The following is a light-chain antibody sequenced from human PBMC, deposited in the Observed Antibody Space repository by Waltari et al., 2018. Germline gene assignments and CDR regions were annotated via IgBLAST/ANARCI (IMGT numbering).Light chain of an antibody. V-gene: IGLV1-47*01. J-gene: IGLJ2*01. CDR2: RNN. CDR3: AAWDDSLSGVV. CDR1: SSHIGSNY. Sequence: QSVLTQPPSASWTPGQWVTNACSGSSSHIGSNYVYWYQPLPGTAPKLLIYRNNQRPSGVPDRFSGSKSGTSASLAISGLRSEDEADYYCAAWDDSLSGVVFGGGTKLTVL.